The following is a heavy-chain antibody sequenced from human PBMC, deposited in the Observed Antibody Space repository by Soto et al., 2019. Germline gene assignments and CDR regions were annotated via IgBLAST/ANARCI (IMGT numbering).Heavy chain of an antibody. CDR3: ARRKQWLVGYYYYYGMDV. J-gene: IGHJ6*02. CDR1: GYTFTSHD. Sequence: ASVKVSCKASGYTFTSHDINWVRQATGQGLEWLGWMNPNSGDTGYAQKFQGRVTMTRDTSISTAYMELSNLRSDDTAVYYCARRKQWLVGYYYYYGMDVWGQGTTVTVSS. CDR2: MNPNSGDT. D-gene: IGHD6-19*01. V-gene: IGHV1-8*01.